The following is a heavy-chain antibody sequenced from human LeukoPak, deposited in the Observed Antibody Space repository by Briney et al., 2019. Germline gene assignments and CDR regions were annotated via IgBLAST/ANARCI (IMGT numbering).Heavy chain of an antibody. J-gene: IGHJ6*02. CDR3: ARGLPPYTEGDLFYYYGLDV. Sequence: ASVKVSCKASGGSFSNYAISWVRQAPGQGLEWMGGIVPILSTTNYARRFQGRVTMTAGESTSTAYMELSSLRSDDTAVYYCARGLPPYTEGDLFYYYGLDVWGQGTTVTVSS. CDR1: GGSFSNYA. D-gene: IGHD3-16*01. CDR2: IVPILSTT. V-gene: IGHV1-69*13.